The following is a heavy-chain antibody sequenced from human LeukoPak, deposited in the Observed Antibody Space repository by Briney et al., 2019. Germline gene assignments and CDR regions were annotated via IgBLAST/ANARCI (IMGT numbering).Heavy chain of an antibody. CDR2: IYYSGST. CDR1: GGSISSRSYY. J-gene: IGHJ4*02. CDR3: AREDSSGWPRFDY. V-gene: IGHV4-39*07. Sequence: PSETLSLTCTVPGGSISSRSYYWGWIRQPPGKGLEWIGSIYYSGSTYYNPSLKSRVTISVDTSKNQFSLKLSSVTAADTAVYYCAREDSSGWPRFDYWGQGTLVTVSS. D-gene: IGHD6-19*01.